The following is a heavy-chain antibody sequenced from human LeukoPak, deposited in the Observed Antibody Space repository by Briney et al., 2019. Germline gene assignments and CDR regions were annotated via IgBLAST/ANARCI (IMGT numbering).Heavy chain of an antibody. V-gene: IGHV1-69*13. CDR3: ARGRGERSNWFDP. D-gene: IGHD3-16*01. CDR2: IIPIFGTA. Sequence: EASVKVSCKASGGTFSSYAISWVRQAPGQGLEWMGGIIPIFGTANYAQKFQGRVTITADESTSTAYMELSSLRSEDTAVYYCARGRGERSNWFDPWGQGTLVTVSS. J-gene: IGHJ5*02. CDR1: GGTFSSYA.